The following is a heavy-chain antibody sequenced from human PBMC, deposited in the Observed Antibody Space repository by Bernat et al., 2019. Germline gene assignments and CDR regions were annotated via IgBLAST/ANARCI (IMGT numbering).Heavy chain of an antibody. Sequence: EVQLVESGGGLVQPGGSLRLSCAASGFTFSSYWMSWVRQAPGKGLEWVANIKQDGSEKYYVDSGTGRFTISRDNAKNSLYLQMNSLRAEDTAVYYCARDESYGDYSFPFDYWGQGTLVTVSS. D-gene: IGHD4-17*01. CDR3: ARDESYGDYSFPFDY. CDR1: GFTFSSYW. V-gene: IGHV3-7*04. J-gene: IGHJ4*02. CDR2: IKQDGSEK.